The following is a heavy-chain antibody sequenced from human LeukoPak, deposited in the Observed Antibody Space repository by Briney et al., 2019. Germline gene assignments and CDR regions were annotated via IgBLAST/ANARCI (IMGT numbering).Heavy chain of an antibody. CDR1: GYTFTSYY. D-gene: IGHD3-22*01. CDR3: ARALTDSSGYYYFDY. V-gene: IGHV1-46*01. CDR2: INPSGGST. J-gene: IGHJ4*02. Sequence: ASVKVSCKASGYTFTSYYMHWVRQAPGQGLEWMGIINPSGGSTSYAQKFQGRVTMTRDTSTSTVYMELGSLRSEDTAVYYCARALTDSSGYYYFDYWGQGTLVTVSS.